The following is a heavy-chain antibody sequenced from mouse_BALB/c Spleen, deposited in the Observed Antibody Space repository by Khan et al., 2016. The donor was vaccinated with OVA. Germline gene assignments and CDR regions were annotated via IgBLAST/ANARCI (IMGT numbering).Heavy chain of an antibody. CDR3: ARSGTISTVVITDFDY. D-gene: IGHD1-1*01. CDR2: IKYSGNT. J-gene: IGHJ2*01. CDR1: GYSITSDYA. V-gene: IGHV3-2*02. Sequence: EVQLQESGPGLVKPSQSLYLTCIVTGYSITSDYAWNWIRQFPGNKLEWMGYIKYSGNTSYNPSLTSRFYITRNTSTNQFFLQLSSVTTEDTATYYCARSGTISTVVITDFDYWGQGTTLPVSS.